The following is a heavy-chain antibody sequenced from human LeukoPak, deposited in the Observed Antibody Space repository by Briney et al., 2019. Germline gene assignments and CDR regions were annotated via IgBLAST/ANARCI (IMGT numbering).Heavy chain of an antibody. CDR1: GFTFSSYG. CDR2: ISYDGYHK. J-gene: IGHJ4*02. Sequence: GGSLRLSCAASGFTFSSYGMHWVRQAPGKGLEWVAVISYDGYHKYYTDSVKGRFTISRDTSKNTLSLQMDSLRAEDTAVYYCAREGDYVWDSWGQGTLVTVSS. V-gene: IGHV3-30*03. D-gene: IGHD3-16*01. CDR3: AREGDYVWDS.